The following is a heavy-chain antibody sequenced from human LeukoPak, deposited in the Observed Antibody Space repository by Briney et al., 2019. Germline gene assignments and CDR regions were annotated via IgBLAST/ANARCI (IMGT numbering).Heavy chain of an antibody. CDR2: IYHSGST. J-gene: IGHJ4*02. CDR3: ARSYGDYDLGYYYFDY. CDR1: GGSISSSNW. D-gene: IGHD4-17*01. Sequence: SGTLSLTCAASGGSISSSNWWSWVRQPPGKGLEWIGEIYHSGSTNYNPSLKSRVTISVDKSKNQFSLKLSSVTAADTAVYYCARSYGDYDLGYYYFDYWGQGTLVTVSS. V-gene: IGHV4-4*02.